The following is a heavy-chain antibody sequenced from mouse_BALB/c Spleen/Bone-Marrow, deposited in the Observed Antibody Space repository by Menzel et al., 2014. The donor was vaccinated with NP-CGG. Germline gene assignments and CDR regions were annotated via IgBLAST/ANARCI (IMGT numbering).Heavy chain of an antibody. CDR1: GFTFSNYG. CDR2: ISGGGSYT. V-gene: IGHV5-9-2*01. Sequence: EVKVEESGGGLVKSGGSLKLSCAASGFTFSNYGMSWVRQTPEKRLEWVATISGGGSYTFYSDSVKGRFTISRDNAKSNLYVQLSSLRSEDTAVYYCARHAYYDQTEVSFVYWGQGTLVTVSA. CDR3: ARHAYYDQTEVSFVY. D-gene: IGHD2-4*01. J-gene: IGHJ3*01.